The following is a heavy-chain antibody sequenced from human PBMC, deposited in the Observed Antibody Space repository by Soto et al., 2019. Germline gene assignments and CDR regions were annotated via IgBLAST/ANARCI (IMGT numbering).Heavy chain of an antibody. J-gene: IGHJ6*02. CDR1: GGTFSSYA. Sequence: SVKVSCKASGGTFSSYAISWVRQAPGQGLEWMGGIIPIFGTANYAQKFQGRVTITADESTSTAYMELSSLRSEDTAVYYCARGSSTNSYYYYYGMDVWGQGTTVTVSS. CDR3: ARGSSTNSYYYYYGMDV. D-gene: IGHD2-2*01. V-gene: IGHV1-69*13. CDR2: IIPIFGTA.